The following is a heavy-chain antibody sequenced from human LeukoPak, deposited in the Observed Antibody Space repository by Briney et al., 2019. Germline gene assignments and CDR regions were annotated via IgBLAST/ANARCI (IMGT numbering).Heavy chain of an antibody. CDR3: ARDQGYCSSTSCYYWFDP. CDR1: GFTFSSYA. CDR2: ISSNGGST. V-gene: IGHV3-64*01. Sequence: TGGSLRLSCAASGFTFSSYAMHWVRQAPGKGLEYVSAISSNGGSTYYANSVKGRSTISRDNSKNTLYLQMGSLRAEDMAVYYCARDQGYCSSTSCYYWFDPWGQGTLVTVSS. D-gene: IGHD2-2*01. J-gene: IGHJ5*02.